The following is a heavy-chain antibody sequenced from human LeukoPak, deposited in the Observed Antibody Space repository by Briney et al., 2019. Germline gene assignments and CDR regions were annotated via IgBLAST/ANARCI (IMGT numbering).Heavy chain of an antibody. Sequence: GGSLRLSCAASGFTFSSYVMHWVRQVPGQGLVWVSRISHDGTTTSYADSVKGRFTISRDNAKNTLYLQMDSLRAGDTALNYCTRDQDWILFDWWGQGTLVTVSS. CDR3: TRDQDWILFDW. CDR2: ISHDGTTT. V-gene: IGHV3-74*01. D-gene: IGHD1-1*01. CDR1: GFTFSSYV. J-gene: IGHJ5*01.